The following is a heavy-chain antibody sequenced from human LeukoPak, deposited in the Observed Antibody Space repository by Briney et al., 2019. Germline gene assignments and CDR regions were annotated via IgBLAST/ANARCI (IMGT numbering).Heavy chain of an antibody. CDR2: IDPDDGET. J-gene: IGHJ4*02. CDR1: GYTLTELS. Sequence: ASVKVSCKVSGYTLTELSMHWVRQASGKGLEWMEGIDPDDGETIHAPKFQGRVTMTEDTSTDTAYLELSGLRSDDTAVYYCAAVSGSYTLLDCWGQGTPVTVSS. V-gene: IGHV1-24*01. CDR3: AAVSGSYTLLDC. D-gene: IGHD1-26*01.